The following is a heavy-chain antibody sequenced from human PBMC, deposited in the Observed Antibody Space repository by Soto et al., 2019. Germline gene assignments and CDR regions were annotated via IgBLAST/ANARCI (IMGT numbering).Heavy chain of an antibody. V-gene: IGHV3-33*01. CDR2: IWQDGSNK. CDR3: VADYPQLTAGS. J-gene: IGHJ4*02. Sequence: QLVESGGGVVQPGRSLRLSCAASGFTFRDYAMHWVRQAPGKGLEWVAIIWQDGSNKYSADSVKGQFTISTDNSENILFLQMNSLRAEDTAMYHCVADYPQLTAGSWGQGTLVTVSS. CDR1: GFTFRDYA. D-gene: IGHD4-17*01.